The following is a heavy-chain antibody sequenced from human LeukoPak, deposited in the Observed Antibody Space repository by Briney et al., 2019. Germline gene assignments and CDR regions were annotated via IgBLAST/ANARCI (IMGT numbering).Heavy chain of an antibody. Sequence: ASVKVSCKASGGTFSSYAISWVRQAPGQGLEWMGGIIPIFGTANYAQKFQGRVTITADESTSTAYMELSSLRSEDTAVYYCASTSGSYRYYFGYWGQGTLVTVSS. J-gene: IGHJ4*02. V-gene: IGHV1-69*13. CDR1: GGTFSSYA. CDR3: ASTSGSYRYYFGY. CDR2: IIPIFGTA. D-gene: IGHD1-26*01.